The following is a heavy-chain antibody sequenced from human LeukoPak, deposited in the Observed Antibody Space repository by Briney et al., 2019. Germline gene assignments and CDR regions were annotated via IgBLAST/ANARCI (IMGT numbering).Heavy chain of an antibody. CDR3: ASLWGSTSLTDYYFDY. Sequence: ASVKVSCKASGYTFTGYYMHWVRRAPGQGLEWMGWINPNSGGTNYAQKFQGRVTMTRDTSISTAYMELSRLRSDDTAVYYCASLWGSTSLTDYYFDYWGQGTLVTVSS. D-gene: IGHD2-2*01. CDR1: GYTFTGYY. J-gene: IGHJ4*02. CDR2: INPNSGGT. V-gene: IGHV1-2*02.